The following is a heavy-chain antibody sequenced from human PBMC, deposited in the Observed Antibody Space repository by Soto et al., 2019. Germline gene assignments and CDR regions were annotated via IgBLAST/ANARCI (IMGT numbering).Heavy chain of an antibody. CDR3: ARLLRIIGTRKPIGGGYSYYYVMDV. V-gene: IGHV3-13*01. J-gene: IGHJ6*02. Sequence: GGSLRLSCAASGFTFSSYDMHWVRQPAGSGLEWVSGIGTGGDSYYPVSEKGRFTISRENAKNTFYLQMNSLRAEDTAVFYCARLLRIIGTRKPIGGGYSYYYVMDVWGQGTTVTVSS. D-gene: IGHD1-7*01. CDR2: IGTGGDS. CDR1: GFTFSSYD.